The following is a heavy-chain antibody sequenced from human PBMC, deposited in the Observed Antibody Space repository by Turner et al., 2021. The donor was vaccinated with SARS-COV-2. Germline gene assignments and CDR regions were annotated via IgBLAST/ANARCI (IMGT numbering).Heavy chain of an antibody. CDR1: GVTFSSYW. Sequence: EVQLVEAGGGLVEPGGSLRLSCEASGVTFSSYWRSWVRQAPGKGLEWVANIKQDGSEKYYVVSVKGRFTISRDNAKNSLYLQMNSLRAEDTAVYYCARTTYNWNGGLFDYWGQGTLVTVSS. J-gene: IGHJ4*02. CDR2: IKQDGSEK. CDR3: ARTTYNWNGGLFDY. D-gene: IGHD1-20*01. V-gene: IGHV3-7*01.